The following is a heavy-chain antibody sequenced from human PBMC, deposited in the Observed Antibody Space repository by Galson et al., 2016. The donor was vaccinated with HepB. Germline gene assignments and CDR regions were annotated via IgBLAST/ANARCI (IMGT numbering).Heavy chain of an antibody. J-gene: IGHJ4*02. CDR1: GVSITSGGFS. CDR3: ARGTYDFWSGLSPTEHYFDY. D-gene: IGHD3-3*01. CDR2: IYQGETA. V-gene: IGHV4-30-2*01. Sequence: TLSLTCAVSGVSITSGGFSWNWIRQPPGKGLEWIGYIYQGETAYYTPSLRSRVTMALHRTNNLFSLKLSSVTAADTAVYYCARGTYDFWSGLSPTEHYFDYWGQGALVAVSS.